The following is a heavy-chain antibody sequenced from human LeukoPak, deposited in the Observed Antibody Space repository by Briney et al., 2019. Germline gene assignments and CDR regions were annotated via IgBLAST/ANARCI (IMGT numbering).Heavy chain of an antibody. Sequence: GGSLRLSCAASGFTFSSYAMSWVRQAPGKGPEWVSAISGSGGSTYYADSVKGRFTISRDNSKNTLYLQMNSLRAEDTAVYYCAKDGSRSRYSGYDCWGQGTLVTVSS. CDR2: ISGSGGST. CDR3: AKDGSRSRYSGYDC. CDR1: GFTFSSYA. V-gene: IGHV3-23*01. D-gene: IGHD5-12*01. J-gene: IGHJ4*02.